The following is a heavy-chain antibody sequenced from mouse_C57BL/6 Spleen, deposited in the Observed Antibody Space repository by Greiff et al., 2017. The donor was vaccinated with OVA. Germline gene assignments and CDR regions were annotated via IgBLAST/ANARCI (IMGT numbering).Heavy chain of an antibody. D-gene: IGHD4-1*01. Sequence: QVQLQQPGTELVKPGASVKLSCKASGYTFTSYWMHWVKQRPGQGLEWIGNINPSNGGTNYNEKLKSKATLPVDKSSSTAYMQLSGRTSEDSAVYYWAREGTGILFAYWGQGTLVTVSA. J-gene: IGHJ3*01. CDR2: INPSNGGT. CDR3: AREGTGILFAY. CDR1: GYTFTSYW. V-gene: IGHV1-53*01.